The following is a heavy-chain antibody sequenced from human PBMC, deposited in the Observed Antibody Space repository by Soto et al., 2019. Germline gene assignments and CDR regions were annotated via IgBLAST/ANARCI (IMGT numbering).Heavy chain of an antibody. V-gene: IGHV1-69*05. CDR3: ARDSGIVATICFLDY. Sequence: GAAVKVTCKASRGTFSSYAISWVRPAPGQGLEWMGGIIPIFGTANYAQNFQGRVTITTDDSTSTAYMELSSLRSEDTAVYYCARDSGIVATICFLDYWGQGTLVTVSS. CDR1: RGTFSSYA. CDR2: IIPIFGTA. D-gene: IGHD5-12*01. J-gene: IGHJ4*02.